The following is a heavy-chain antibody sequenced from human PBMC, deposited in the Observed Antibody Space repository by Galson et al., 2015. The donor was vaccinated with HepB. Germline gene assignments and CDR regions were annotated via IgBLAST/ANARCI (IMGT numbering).Heavy chain of an antibody. CDR3: ARVLHYGSGSYYGHDAFDI. CDR2: IYYSGST. Sequence: SETLSLTCTVSGGSISSYYWSWIRQPPGKGLEWIGYIYYSGSTNYNPSLKSRVTISVDTSKNQFSLKLSSVTAADTAVYYCARVLHYGSGSYYGHDAFDIWGQGTMVTVSS. D-gene: IGHD3-10*01. V-gene: IGHV4-59*01. CDR1: GGSISSYY. J-gene: IGHJ3*02.